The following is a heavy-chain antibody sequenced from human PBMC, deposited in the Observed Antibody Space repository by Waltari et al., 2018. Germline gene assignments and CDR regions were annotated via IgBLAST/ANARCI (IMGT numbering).Heavy chain of an antibody. CDR3: ATWTGGSLGAFDN. D-gene: IGHD7-27*01. CDR2: IYSGGDT. Sequence: EVQLVESGGGLIQPGGSLRLSCEVSGFTVSNNYIGWVRQVPGKGLEWVSVIYSGGDTYDADAVRGRFTISRDNSKNTLYLQMNSLRVEDTALYYCATWTGGSLGAFDNWGQGTMVTVSS. CDR1: GFTVSNNY. V-gene: IGHV3-53*01. J-gene: IGHJ3*02.